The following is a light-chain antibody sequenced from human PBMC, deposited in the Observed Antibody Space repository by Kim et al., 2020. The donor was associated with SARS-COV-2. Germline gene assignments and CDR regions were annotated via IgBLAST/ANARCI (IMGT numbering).Light chain of an antibody. CDR2: GAS. Sequence: PGERAPVSCRPSQSVTNNYLAWYQQKPGQAPRLLIYGASSRFTGIPVRFSGSGSGTDFTLIISRLEPEDFAVYYCQQYGSGRTFGQGSKVDIK. CDR1: QSVTNNY. J-gene: IGKJ1*01. V-gene: IGKV3-20*01. CDR3: QQYGSGRT.